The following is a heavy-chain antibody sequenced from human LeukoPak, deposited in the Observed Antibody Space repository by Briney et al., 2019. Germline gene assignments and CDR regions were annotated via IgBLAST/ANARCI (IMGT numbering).Heavy chain of an antibody. CDR3: AKDEGYDYVWGSYRPSPYAFDI. CDR2: ISGSGGST. J-gene: IGHJ3*02. V-gene: IGHV3-23*01. D-gene: IGHD3-16*02. Sequence: GGSLRLSCAASGFTFSSYGMSWVRQAPGKGLEWVSAISGSGGSTYYADSVKGRFTISRDNSKNTLYLQMNSLRAEDTAVYYCAKDEGYDYVWGSYRPSPYAFDIWGQGTMVTVSS. CDR1: GFTFSSYG.